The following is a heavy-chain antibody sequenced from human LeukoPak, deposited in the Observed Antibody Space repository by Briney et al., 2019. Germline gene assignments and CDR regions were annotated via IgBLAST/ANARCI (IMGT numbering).Heavy chain of an antibody. J-gene: IGHJ6*03. CDR3: ARGYTVTTSDFYDYYMDV. D-gene: IGHD4-11*01. CDR2: ISYSGST. Sequence: PSETLSLTCTVSTGSISSHYWSWIRQSPGKGLEWFGYISYSGSTNYNPSLKRRVTISVDTPKNQFSLKLSSVTAADTAVYYCARGYTVTTSDFYDYYMDVWGKGTTVTVSS. CDR1: TGSISSHY. V-gene: IGHV4-59*11.